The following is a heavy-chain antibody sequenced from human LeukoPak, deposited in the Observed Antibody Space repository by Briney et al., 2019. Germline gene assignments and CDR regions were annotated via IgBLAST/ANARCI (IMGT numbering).Heavy chain of an antibody. CDR3: AKGGNYAPLDY. CDR2: ISSLGSDT. Sequence: TGGSLRLSCAASGFTFSDYYMSWIRQAPGKGLEWVSAISSLGSDTIYTDSVKDRFTISRDNSQNTLYLQMNSLRAADTAVYYCAKGGNYAPLDYWGQGTLVTVSS. V-gene: IGHV3-23*01. J-gene: IGHJ4*02. D-gene: IGHD1-7*01. CDR1: GFTFSDYY.